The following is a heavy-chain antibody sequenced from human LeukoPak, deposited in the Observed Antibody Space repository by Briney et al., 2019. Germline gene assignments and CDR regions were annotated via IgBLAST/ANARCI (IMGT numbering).Heavy chain of an antibody. CDR2: FDPEDGET. CDR3: ATEVVGATTSWFDH. J-gene: IGHJ5*02. D-gene: IGHD1-26*01. CDR1: GYTLTELS. V-gene: IGHV1-24*01. Sequence: GASVTVSCKVSGYTLTELSMHWVRQAPGEGREWVGGFDPEDGETIYAQKFQGRVTTTEDTSTDTAYMELSSLRSEDTAVYYCATEVVGATTSWFDHWGQGTLVTVSS.